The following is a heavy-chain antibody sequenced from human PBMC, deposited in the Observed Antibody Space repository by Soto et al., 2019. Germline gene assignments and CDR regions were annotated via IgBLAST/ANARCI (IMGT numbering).Heavy chain of an antibody. CDR2: ISSSSSYT. D-gene: IGHD5-12*01. CDR1: GFTFSDYD. V-gene: IGHV3-11*05. CDR3: ARDLALRGDGYNLDY. J-gene: IGHJ4*02. Sequence: GGSLRLSSAASGFTFSDYDMSWICQAPGKGLKWVSYISSSSSYTNYADSVKGRFTISRDNAKNSLYLQMNSLRAEDTAVYYCARDLALRGDGYNLDYWGQGTLVTVSS.